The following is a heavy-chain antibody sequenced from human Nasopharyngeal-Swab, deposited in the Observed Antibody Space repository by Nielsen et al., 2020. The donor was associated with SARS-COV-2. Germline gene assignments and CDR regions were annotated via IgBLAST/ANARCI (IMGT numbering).Heavy chain of an antibody. CDR3: ARTTMTTVVTPIAFDI. J-gene: IGHJ3*02. D-gene: IGHD4-23*01. V-gene: IGHV1-2*06. CDR1: GYTFTGYY. CDR2: INPNSGGT. Sequence: ASVKVSCKASGYTFTGYYMHWVRQAPGQGLEWMGRINPNSGGTNYAQKFQGRVTMTRDTSISTAYMELSRLRSDDTAVYYCARTTMTTVVTPIAFDIWGQGTMVTVSS.